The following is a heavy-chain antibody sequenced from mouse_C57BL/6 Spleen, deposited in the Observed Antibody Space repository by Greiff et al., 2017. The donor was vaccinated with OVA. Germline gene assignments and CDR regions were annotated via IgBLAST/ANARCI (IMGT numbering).Heavy chain of an antibody. J-gene: IGHJ4*01. D-gene: IGHD2-1*01. CDR3: ARGGNYRYYAMDY. Sequence: VQLQQPGAELVRPGSSVKLSCKASGYTFTSYWMHWVKQRPIQGLEWIGNIDPSDSETHYNQKFKDKATLTVDKSSSTAYMQLSSLTSEDSAVYYCARGGNYRYYAMDYWGQGTSVTVSS. V-gene: IGHV1-52*01. CDR2: IDPSDSET. CDR1: GYTFTSYW.